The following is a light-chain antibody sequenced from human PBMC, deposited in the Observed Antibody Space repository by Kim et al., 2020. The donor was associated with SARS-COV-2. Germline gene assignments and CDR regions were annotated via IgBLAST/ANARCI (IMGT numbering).Light chain of an antibody. CDR3: QHLTT. CDR2: GAS. J-gene: IGKJ1*01. Sequence: EIVLTQSPGTLSLSPGEGATLSCRASQSVSTNYLAWYQQKPGQAPRLLIYGASSRATGIPDRFSGSGSGTDFTLTINRLEPEDFAVYYCQHLTTFGQGTKVDIK. CDR1: QSVSTNY. V-gene: IGKV3-20*01.